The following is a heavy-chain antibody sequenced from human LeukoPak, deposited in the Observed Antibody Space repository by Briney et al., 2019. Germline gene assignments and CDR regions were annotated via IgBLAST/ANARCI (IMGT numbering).Heavy chain of an antibody. J-gene: IGHJ6*02. D-gene: IGHD2-8*02. CDR2: IYTSGST. Sequence: EASETLSLTCTVSGGSISSYYWSWIRQPAGKGLEWIGRIYTSGSTNYNPSLKSRVTMSVDTSKNQSSLKLSSVTAADTAVYYCARGTATGLRYYGMDVWGQGTTVTVSS. CDR1: GGSISSYY. V-gene: IGHV4-4*07. CDR3: ARGTATGLRYYGMDV.